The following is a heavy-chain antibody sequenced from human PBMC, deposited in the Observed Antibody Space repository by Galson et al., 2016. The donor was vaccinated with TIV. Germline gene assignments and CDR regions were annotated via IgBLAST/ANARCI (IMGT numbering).Heavy chain of an antibody. Sequence: SLRLSCAASRFTFSSYAMSWVRQAPGKGLEWVSAISVSGGRTYYADSVKRRFTISRDNSKNTLYLQMDRLRAEDTAVYYCARGGGYGDVYFDFWGQGSLVTVSS. CDR1: RFTFSSYA. J-gene: IGHJ4*02. D-gene: IGHD4-17*01. V-gene: IGHV3-23*01. CDR2: ISVSGGRT. CDR3: ARGGGYGDVYFDF.